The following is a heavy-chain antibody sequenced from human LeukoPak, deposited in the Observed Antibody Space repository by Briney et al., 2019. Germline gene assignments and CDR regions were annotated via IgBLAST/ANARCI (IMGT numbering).Heavy chain of an antibody. CDR3: ARDGVVTMELDY. V-gene: IGHV4-61*02. CDR1: GDSISNSRHY. CDR2: IYPSGNT. Sequence: SETLSLTCTVSGDSISNSRHYWSWIRQPAGKALEWIGRIYPSGNTNYNPSLKSRVSISLDTSKDQFSLNLKSVTAADTAMYYCARDGVVTMELDYWGQGILVTVPA. D-gene: IGHD3-3*01. J-gene: IGHJ4*02.